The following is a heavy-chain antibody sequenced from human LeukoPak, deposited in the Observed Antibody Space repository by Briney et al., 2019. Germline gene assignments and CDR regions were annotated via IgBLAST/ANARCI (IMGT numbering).Heavy chain of an antibody. CDR2: ISGSGGST. CDR3: ARDATQYLRYGYFDS. D-gene: IGHD3-9*01. V-gene: IGHV3-23*01. Sequence: PGGSLRLSCAASGFTFSSYAMSWVRQAPGKGLEWVSAISGSGGSTYYADSVKGRFTISRDNAKNSVSLQMNDLRAEDTAVYYCARDATQYLRYGYFDSWGQGILVTVSS. CDR1: GFTFSSYA. J-gene: IGHJ4*02.